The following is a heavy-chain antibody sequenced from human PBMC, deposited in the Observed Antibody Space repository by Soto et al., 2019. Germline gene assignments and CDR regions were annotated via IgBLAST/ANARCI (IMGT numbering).Heavy chain of an antibody. CDR2: ISAYNGNT. Sequence: ASVTVSCKASGYTFTSYGISWVRQAPGQGLEWMGWISAYNGNTNYAQKLQGRVTMTTDTSTSTAYMELRSLRSDDTAVYYCARHCPYYDFWPVLSPYYYGMDVWGQGTTVTVSS. CDR3: ARHCPYYDFWPVLSPYYYGMDV. D-gene: IGHD3-3*01. CDR1: GYTFTSYG. J-gene: IGHJ6*02. V-gene: IGHV1-18*01.